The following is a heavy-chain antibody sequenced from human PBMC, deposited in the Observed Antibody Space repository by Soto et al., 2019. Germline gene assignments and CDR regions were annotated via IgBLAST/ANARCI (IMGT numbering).Heavy chain of an antibody. Sequence: GGSLRLSCAASGFTFSGYGMHWVRQAPGKGLEWVAVISYDGSDATYAHSVKGRFTISRDNAKNTLYLQMNSLRAEDTAVYYCASSGSYDIAWFDPWGQGTLVTVSS. D-gene: IGHD3-10*01. CDR3: ASSGSYDIAWFDP. CDR2: ISYDGSDA. CDR1: GFTFSGYG. J-gene: IGHJ5*02. V-gene: IGHV3-30*03.